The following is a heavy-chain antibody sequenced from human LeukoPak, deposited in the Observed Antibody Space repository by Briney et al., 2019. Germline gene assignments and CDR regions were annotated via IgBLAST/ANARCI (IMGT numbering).Heavy chain of an antibody. CDR1: GGSFSGYY. V-gene: IGHV4-34*01. Sequence: SETLSLTCAVYGGSFSGYYWSWIRQPPGKGLEWIGGINHSGSTNYNPSLKSRVTISVDTSKNQFSLKLSSVTAADTAVYYCARIPPPARSRRYSSGWYNWLDPWGQGTLVTVSS. J-gene: IGHJ5*02. CDR3: ARIPPPARSRRYSSGWYNWLDP. D-gene: IGHD6-19*01. CDR2: INHSGST.